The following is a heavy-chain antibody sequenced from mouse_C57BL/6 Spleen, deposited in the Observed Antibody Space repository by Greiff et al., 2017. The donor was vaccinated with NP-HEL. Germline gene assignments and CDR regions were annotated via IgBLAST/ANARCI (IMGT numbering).Heavy chain of an antibody. CDR2: IYPGSGNT. CDR1: GYSFTSYY. Sequence: QVQLQQSGPELVKPGASVKISCKASGYSFTSYYIHWVKQRPGQGLEWIGWIYPGSGNTKYNETFKGKATLTADTSSSTAYMQLSSLTSEDSAVYYCARSGGRGYYFDDWGQGTTLTVAS. CDR3: ARSGGRGYYFDD. D-gene: IGHD3-1*01. V-gene: IGHV1-66*01. J-gene: IGHJ2*01.